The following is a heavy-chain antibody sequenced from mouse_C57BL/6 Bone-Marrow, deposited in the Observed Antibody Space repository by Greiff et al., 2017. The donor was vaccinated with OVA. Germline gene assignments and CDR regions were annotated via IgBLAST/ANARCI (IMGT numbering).Heavy chain of an antibody. J-gene: IGHJ4*01. CDR2: IYPGSGST. CDR1: GYTFTSYW. CDR3: ARCDYGSRNYYAMDY. Sequence: QVQLQQPGAELVKPGASVKMSCKASGYTFTSYWITWVKQRPGQGLEWIGDIYPGSGSTNYNEKFKSKATLTVDTSSSTAYMQLSSLTSEDSAVYYGARCDYGSRNYYAMDYWGQGTSVTVSS. V-gene: IGHV1-55*01. D-gene: IGHD1-1*01.